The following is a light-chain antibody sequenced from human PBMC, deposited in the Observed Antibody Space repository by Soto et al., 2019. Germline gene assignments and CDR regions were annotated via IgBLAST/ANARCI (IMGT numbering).Light chain of an antibody. CDR2: AAS. J-gene: IGKJ2*01. CDR3: LQDYNYPST. CDR1: QGIRND. V-gene: IGKV1-6*01. Sequence: AIQMTQSPSSLSASVGDRVTITCRASQGIRNDLGWYQQKPGKAPKLLIYAASSLQSGVPSRFSGSGSGTDFTPTISSLQPEDFAIYYCLQDYNYPSTFGQGTKLEIK.